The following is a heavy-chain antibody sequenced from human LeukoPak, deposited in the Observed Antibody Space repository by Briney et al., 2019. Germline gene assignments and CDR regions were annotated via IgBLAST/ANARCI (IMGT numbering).Heavy chain of an antibody. CDR3: ARDSPYESSGWYYFDY. CDR1: GGTFTSYA. CDR2: IIPIFGTA. Sequence: ASVKVSCKASGGTFTSYAISWVRQAPGQGLEWMGGIIPIFGTANYEQKFQGRVTITADIFTRTAYMELRSLRSEDTAWYYCARDSPYESSGWYYFDYWAQGTLVPVPS. D-gene: IGHD3-22*01. V-gene: IGHV1-69*06. J-gene: IGHJ4*02.